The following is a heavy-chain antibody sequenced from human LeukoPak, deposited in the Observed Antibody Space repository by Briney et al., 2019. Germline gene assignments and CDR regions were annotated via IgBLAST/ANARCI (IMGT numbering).Heavy chain of an antibody. D-gene: IGHD6-6*01. J-gene: IGHJ4*02. CDR1: GYTFPSYF. CDR2: INPTGCST. CDR3: ARTAARRFDY. Sequence: ASVKVSCKASGYTFPSYFMHWVRQAPGQGLEWMGIINPTGCSTTYPQKFQGRVTMPRDTSTSTVYMALSSLRSDDPAVYYCARTAARRFDYWRQATLVTVSS. V-gene: IGHV1-46*01.